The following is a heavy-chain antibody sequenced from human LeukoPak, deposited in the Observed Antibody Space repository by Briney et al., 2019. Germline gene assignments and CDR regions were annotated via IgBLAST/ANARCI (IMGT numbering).Heavy chain of an antibody. CDR2: IYYSGST. D-gene: IGHD1-26*01. CDR3: ARYIVGATDPMDYYYYMDV. Sequence: SETLSLTCTVSGGSISSGDYYWSWIRQPPGKGLEWIGYIYYSGSTYYNPSLKSRVTISVDTSKNQFSLKLSSVTAADTAVYYCARYIVGATDPMDYYYYMDVWGKGTTVTVSS. J-gene: IGHJ6*03. V-gene: IGHV4-30-4*01. CDR1: GGSISSGDYY.